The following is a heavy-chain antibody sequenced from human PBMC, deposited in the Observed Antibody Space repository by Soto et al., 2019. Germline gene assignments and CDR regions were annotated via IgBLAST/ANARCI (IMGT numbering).Heavy chain of an antibody. CDR1: RFTFSTYE. CDR2: ISSSGYTV. Sequence: GGSLRLSCAASRFTFSTYEMNWVRQAPGKRLEWVSYISSSGYTVYYADSVKGRFTISRDNTRNSLYLQMNSLRDEDTALYYCVRYCTTTLCNGVATRTFDYWGQGXLVTVHS. CDR3: VRYCTTTLCNGVATRTFDY. V-gene: IGHV3-48*03. J-gene: IGHJ4*02. D-gene: IGHD5-12*01.